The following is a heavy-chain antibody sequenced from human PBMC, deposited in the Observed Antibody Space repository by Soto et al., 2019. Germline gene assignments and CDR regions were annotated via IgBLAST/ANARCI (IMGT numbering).Heavy chain of an antibody. CDR1: GGSFTSHQ. CDR2: TSYTGNT. CDR3: ARAGVAHTLTVGLNWFDP. J-gene: IGHJ5*02. D-gene: IGHD3-22*01. V-gene: IGHV4-59*11. Sequence: SETLSLTCVVSGGSFTSHQWIWIRQFPGHGLEWIAYTSYTGNTNYNPSLKSRVTISVETSKNQFSLNLSSVTAADTAVYYCARAGVAHTLTVGLNWFDPWGQGTMVTVSS.